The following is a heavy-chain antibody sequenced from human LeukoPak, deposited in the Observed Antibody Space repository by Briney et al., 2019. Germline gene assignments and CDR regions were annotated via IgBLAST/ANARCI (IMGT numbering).Heavy chain of an antibody. CDR1: GFTVSTNY. Sequence: PGGSLRLSCAASGFTVSTNYMSWARQAPGKGLEWVSVVYSDGKTCYADAVKGRFTISKDSSRNTLYLQMNSLRAGDTAVYYCEGWERPFDYWGQGTLVTVSS. CDR3: EGWERPFDY. J-gene: IGHJ4*02. D-gene: IGHD1-26*01. V-gene: IGHV3-53*01. CDR2: VYSDGKT.